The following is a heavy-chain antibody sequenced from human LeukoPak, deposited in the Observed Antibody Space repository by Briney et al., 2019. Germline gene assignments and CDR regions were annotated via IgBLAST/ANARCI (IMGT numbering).Heavy chain of an antibody. CDR2: INHSGST. J-gene: IGHJ5*02. Sequence: ASETLSLTCAVYGGSFSGYYWTWIRHPPGKGLEWIGEINHSGSTNYNPSLKSRITISADTSKNQFSLMLSSVAAADTAVYYCARAYGSGSGLDPWGQGTLVTVSS. CDR3: ARAYGSGSGLDP. D-gene: IGHD3-10*01. CDR1: GGSFSGYY. V-gene: IGHV4-34*01.